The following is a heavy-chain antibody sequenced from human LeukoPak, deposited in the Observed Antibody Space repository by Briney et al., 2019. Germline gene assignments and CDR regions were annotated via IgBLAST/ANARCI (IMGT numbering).Heavy chain of an antibody. Sequence: GGSLRLSCAASGFTFGSYAMHWVRQAPGKGLEGVAVISYDGSNKYYADSVKGRFTISRDNSKNTLYVQMNSLRAEDTAVYYCARESPGIAAAGRDYYYYMDVWGKGTTVTVSS. V-gene: IGHV3-30-3*01. J-gene: IGHJ6*03. D-gene: IGHD6-13*01. CDR2: ISYDGSNK. CDR1: GFTFGSYA. CDR3: ARESPGIAAAGRDYYYYMDV.